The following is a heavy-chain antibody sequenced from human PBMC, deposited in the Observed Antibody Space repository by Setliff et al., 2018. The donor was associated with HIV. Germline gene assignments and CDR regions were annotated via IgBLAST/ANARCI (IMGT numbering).Heavy chain of an antibody. CDR3: ARDPPGYGDSNDF. Sequence: SETLSLTCTVSGDSVSSASYYWSWIRQPPGKGLEWIGYIYYSGNTNYNPSLKSRVTLSIGTSKNQFSLNLHSVTAADTAVYYCARDPPGYGDSNDFWGQGTLVTVSS. V-gene: IGHV4-61*01. CDR2: IYYSGNT. J-gene: IGHJ4*02. CDR1: GDSVSSASYY. D-gene: IGHD4-17*01.